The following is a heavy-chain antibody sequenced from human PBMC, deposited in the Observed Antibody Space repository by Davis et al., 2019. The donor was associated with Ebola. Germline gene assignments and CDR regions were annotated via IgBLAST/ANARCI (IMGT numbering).Heavy chain of an antibody. CDR2: IYHSGST. CDR3: ARSTLETTGAFDI. V-gene: IGHV4-30-2*01. J-gene: IGHJ3*02. Sequence: PSEPLSLTCPVPGGSISSGGYSWSWIRQPPGKGLEWIGYIYHSGSTYYNPSLKSRVTISVDRSNNQFSLKLSSVTAADTAVYYCARSTLETTGAFDIWGQGTMVTVSS. CDR1: GGSISSGGYS. D-gene: IGHD4-17*01.